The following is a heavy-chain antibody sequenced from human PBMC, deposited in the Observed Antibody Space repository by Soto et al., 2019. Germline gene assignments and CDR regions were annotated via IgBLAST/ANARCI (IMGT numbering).Heavy chain of an antibody. D-gene: IGHD2-2*01. CDR2: GSA. CDR3: ARGCSSTTCRYVMDV. J-gene: IGHJ6*02. Sequence: GSAYYNPSLKSRVTISVDTSKNQFSLKLSSVIAADTAVYYCARGCSSTTCRYVMDVWGQGTTVTVSS. V-gene: IGHV4-30-2*05.